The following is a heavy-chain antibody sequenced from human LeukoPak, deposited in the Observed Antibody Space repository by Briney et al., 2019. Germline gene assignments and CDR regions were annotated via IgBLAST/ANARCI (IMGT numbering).Heavy chain of an antibody. D-gene: IGHD4-23*01. J-gene: IGHJ2*01. CDR2: IWFDGSEN. V-gene: IGHV3-33*06. Sequence: GRSLRLSCAASGFIFSSYGIHWVRQAPGKGLEWVAVIWFDGSENYYGDSVQGRFSISRDNSNNTVDLQMNRLRADDTAVYYCAKVGEFETFGGNSDWYFELWGRGTLGTVTS. CDR1: GFIFSSYG. CDR3: AKVGEFETFGGNSDWYFEL.